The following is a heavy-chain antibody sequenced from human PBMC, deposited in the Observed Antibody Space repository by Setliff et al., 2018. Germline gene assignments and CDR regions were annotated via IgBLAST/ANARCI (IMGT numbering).Heavy chain of an antibody. D-gene: IGHD1-1*01. V-gene: IGHV4-39*07. CDR3: ARDMGQPFYFES. CDR1: GGSISSSSHY. CDR2: VYYTGST. Sequence: SETLSLTCTVSGGSISSSSHYWGWIRQPPGKGLEWIGSVYYTGSTYYNPSLKSRVTMSVDTSKRQFSLKLGSATAADTAVYYCARDMGQPFYFESWGLGTLVTVSS. J-gene: IGHJ4*02.